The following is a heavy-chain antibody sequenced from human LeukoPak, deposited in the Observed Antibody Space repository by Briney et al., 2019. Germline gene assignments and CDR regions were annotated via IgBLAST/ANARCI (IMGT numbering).Heavy chain of an antibody. CDR2: IKSKTDGGTT. D-gene: IGHD2/OR15-2a*01. CDR1: GFTFSNAW. Sequence: GGSLRLSCAASGFTFSNAWMSWVRQAPGKGLEWVGRIKSKTDGGTTDYAAPVKGRFTISRDDSKNALYLQMNSLRAEDTAVYYCARRGLSRFGFWGQGTLVTVSS. V-gene: IGHV3-15*01. CDR3: ARRGLSRFGF. J-gene: IGHJ4*02.